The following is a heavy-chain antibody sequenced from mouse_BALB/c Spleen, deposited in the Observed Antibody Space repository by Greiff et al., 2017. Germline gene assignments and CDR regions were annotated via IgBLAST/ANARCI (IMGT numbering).Heavy chain of an antibody. CDR1: GFTFSSYA. V-gene: IGHV5-9-3*01. D-gene: IGHD3-3*01. CDR3: ARHHELWGFDV. J-gene: IGHJ1*01. Sequence: EVKLVESGGGLVKPGGSVKLSCAASGFTFSSYAMSWVRQTPEKRLEWVGTISSGSSYTYYPDSVKGRFTISRDNAKNTLYLQMSSLRSEDTAMYYCARHHELWGFDVWGAGTTVTVSS. CDR2: ISSGSSYT.